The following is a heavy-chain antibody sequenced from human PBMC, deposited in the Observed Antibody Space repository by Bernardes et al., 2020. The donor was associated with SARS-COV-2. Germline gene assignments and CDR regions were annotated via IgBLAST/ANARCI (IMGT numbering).Heavy chain of an antibody. D-gene: IGHD3-10*01. Sequence: GGSLKISRKGFGYSFTSYWIGLVRQMPGKGQEWIGMIYLGDSDTRYSPSLQGQVTITADTSNSTAYLEWSSLKDSDTAMYYCARMWRYGSGYGLDFWGQGTTVTVSS. CDR2: IYLGDSDT. CDR1: GYSFTSYW. J-gene: IGHJ6*02. CDR3: ARMWRYGSGYGLDF. V-gene: IGHV5-51*06.